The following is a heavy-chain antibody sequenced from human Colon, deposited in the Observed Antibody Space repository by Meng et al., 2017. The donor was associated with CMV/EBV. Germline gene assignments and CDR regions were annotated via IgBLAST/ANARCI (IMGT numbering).Heavy chain of an antibody. CDR1: GFIVNSNF. CDR3: ARDRRNKTSCYNYYGMDV. D-gene: IGHD2-2*02. V-gene: IGHV3-66*02. J-gene: IGHJ6*02. Sequence: LSLTCAASGFIVNSNFMSWVRQAPGKGLEWVSVFYSGGRPYYADSVKGRFTVSIDNSENTVYLQMNSLRPEDTAVYYCARDRRNKTSCYNYYGMDVWGQGTMVTVSS. CDR2: FYSGGRP.